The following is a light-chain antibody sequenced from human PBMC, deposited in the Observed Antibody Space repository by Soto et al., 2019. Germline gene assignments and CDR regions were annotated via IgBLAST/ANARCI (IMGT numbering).Light chain of an antibody. V-gene: IGKV3-20*01. CDR1: QSVSSN. CDR3: QLYGTSPL. CDR2: GAS. J-gene: IGKJ3*01. Sequence: EIVLTQSPGTLSLSPGERATLSCRASQSVSSNLAWYQQKPGQAPRLLIYGASTRATGIPARFSGSGSGTDFTLTISGLEPEDFAMYYCQLYGTSPLFGPGTKVDIK.